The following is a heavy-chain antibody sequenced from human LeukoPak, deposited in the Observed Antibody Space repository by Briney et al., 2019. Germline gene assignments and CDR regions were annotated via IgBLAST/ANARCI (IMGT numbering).Heavy chain of an antibody. CDR3: AKDQGYSYYYLDY. CDR2: INGNGAST. V-gene: IGHV3-23*01. D-gene: IGHD5-18*01. Sequence: GGSLRLSCAASGFTFNTHAMSWVRQAPGKGLEWVSGINGNGASTYYSDSVKGRFTISRDNSKNTLYLQMSSLRAEDTAIYYCAKDQGYSYYYLDYRGQGTLVTVSS. CDR1: GFTFNTHA. J-gene: IGHJ4*02.